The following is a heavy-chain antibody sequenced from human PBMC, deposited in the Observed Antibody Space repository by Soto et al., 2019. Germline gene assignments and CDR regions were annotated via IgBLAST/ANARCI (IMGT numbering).Heavy chain of an antibody. D-gene: IGHD3-9*01. Sequence: ASVKVSCKASGYTFTSYGISWVRQAPGQGLEWMGWISAYNGNTNYAQKLQGRVTMTTDTSTSTAYMELRSLRSDDTAVYYCARVDYDILTGYYLGGNWFDPWGQGTLVTVSS. J-gene: IGHJ5*02. CDR1: GYTFTSYG. CDR3: ARVDYDILTGYYLGGNWFDP. V-gene: IGHV1-18*01. CDR2: ISAYNGNT.